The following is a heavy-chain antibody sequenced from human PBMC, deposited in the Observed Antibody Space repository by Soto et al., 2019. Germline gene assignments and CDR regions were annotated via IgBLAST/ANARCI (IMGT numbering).Heavy chain of an antibody. Sequence: QVQLVESGGGVVQPGRSLRLSCAASGFTFSSDCMHGVRQAPGKGLAWVAGIWYDGSNKYYADSVKGRFTIYRDNSKNPLYLQMNRLGGEDRAVYYCERAPRMGSSSWEIYYYYGIDVWGQGTTVTVSS. V-gene: IGHV3-33*01. CDR1: GFTFSSDC. J-gene: IGHJ6*02. D-gene: IGHD6-13*01. CDR2: IWYDGSNK. CDR3: ERAPRMGSSSWEIYYYYGIDV.